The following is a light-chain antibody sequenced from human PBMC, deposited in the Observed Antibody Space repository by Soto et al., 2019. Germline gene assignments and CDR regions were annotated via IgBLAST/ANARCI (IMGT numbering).Light chain of an antibody. CDR1: QSVNSRY. J-gene: IGKJ2*01. CDR2: GAS. V-gene: IGKV3-20*01. Sequence: EIVLTQSPGTLSLSPGERATLSCRASQSVNSRYLAWYQQKPGQAPRLLIYGASSRATGIPDRFSGSGSGTDFTLTISRLEPEDFAVYYCQQYGSSPPYTFGQGT. CDR3: QQYGSSPPYT.